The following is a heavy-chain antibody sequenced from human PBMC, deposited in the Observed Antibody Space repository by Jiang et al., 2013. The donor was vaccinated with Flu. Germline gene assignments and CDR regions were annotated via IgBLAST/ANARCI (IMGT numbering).Heavy chain of an antibody. D-gene: IGHD3-22*01. V-gene: IGHV4-59*01. CDR2: IYYSGST. CDR1: GGSISSYY. J-gene: IGHJ3*02. Sequence: SLTCTVSGGSISSYYWSWIRQPPGKGLEWIGYIYYSGSTNYNPSLKSRVTISVDTSKNQFSLKLSSVTAADTAVYYCARDLYYYDSSGYSDAFDIWGQGTMVTVSS. CDR3: ARDLYYYDSSGYSDAFDI.